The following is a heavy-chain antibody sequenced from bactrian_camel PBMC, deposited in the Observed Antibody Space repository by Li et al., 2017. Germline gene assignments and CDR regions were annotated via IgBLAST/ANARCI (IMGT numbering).Heavy chain of an antibody. CDR2: LDADGTTT. CDR1: RLAEIRVC. D-gene: IGHD1*01. J-gene: IGHJ4*01. Sequence: QVQLVESGGGSVQAGGSLRLSCAILRLAEIRVCMGWFRQAPGKEREGVAVLDADGTTTLYRDPVKGRFTISKDYAKNTLYLQLNSLKTEDTAMYYCAKDYVDLWGQGTQVTVS. V-gene: IGHV3S1*01. CDR3: AKDYVDL.